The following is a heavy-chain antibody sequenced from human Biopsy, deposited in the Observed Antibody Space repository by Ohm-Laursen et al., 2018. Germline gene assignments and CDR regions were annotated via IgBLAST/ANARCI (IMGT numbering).Heavy chain of an antibody. CDR1: VVTLSGYK. V-gene: IGHV3-21*04. CDR3: ATSGAGDSWGNYYGIDV. J-gene: IGHJ6*02. Sequence: SLRLSCSASVVTLSGYKMNWVRQAPGKGLEWVSSIRGSSKYIYYADSVKGRFTITRDNAKNSLSLQMNSLRADDTAVYYSATSGAGDSWGNYYGIDVWGQGTTVTVSS. D-gene: IGHD2-21*02. CDR2: IRGSSKYI.